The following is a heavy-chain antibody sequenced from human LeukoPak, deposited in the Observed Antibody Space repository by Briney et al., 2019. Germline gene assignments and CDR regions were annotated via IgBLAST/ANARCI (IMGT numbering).Heavy chain of an antibody. CDR1: GYTFIELS. J-gene: IGHJ3*02. V-gene: IGHV1-24*01. Sequence: ASVKVSCKVSGYTFIELSMHWVRQAPGKGLEWMGNFDPEDGETIYAQKFQGRVTMTEDSSTDTAYMDLSSLRSEDTAVYYCATTPQGIEFALDIWGQGTMVTVSS. CDR2: FDPEDGET. D-gene: IGHD5-12*01. CDR3: ATTPQGIEFALDI.